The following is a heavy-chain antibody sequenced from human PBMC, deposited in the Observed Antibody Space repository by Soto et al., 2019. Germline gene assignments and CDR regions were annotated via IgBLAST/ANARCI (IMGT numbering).Heavy chain of an antibody. CDR1: GFTFINYA. J-gene: IGHJ3*02. CDR3: ARDRSRGKQWLVRHAFEI. CDR2: ISSRRSST. V-gene: IGHV3-23*01. D-gene: IGHD6-19*01. Sequence: GGSLRLSCAASGFTFINYAMGWVRQAPGKGLEWVSAISSRRSSTYYADSAKGRFTISRDNAKNSLYLQMNSLRAEDTAVYYCARDRSRGKQWLVRHAFEIWGQGTMVTVSS.